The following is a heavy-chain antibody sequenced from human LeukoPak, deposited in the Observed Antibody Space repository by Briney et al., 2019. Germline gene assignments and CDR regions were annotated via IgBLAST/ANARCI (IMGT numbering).Heavy chain of an antibody. V-gene: IGHV1-2*02. J-gene: IGHJ3*02. D-gene: IGHD3-10*01. CDR3: AEEWFGESHDAFDI. CDR1: GYTFTGYY. CDR2: INPNSGGT. Sequence: ASVKVSCKASGYTFTGYYMHWVRQAPGQGLEWMGWINPNSGGTNYAQKFQGRVTMTRDTSISTAYMELSRLRSDDTAVYYCAEEWFGESHDAFDIWGQGTMVTVSS.